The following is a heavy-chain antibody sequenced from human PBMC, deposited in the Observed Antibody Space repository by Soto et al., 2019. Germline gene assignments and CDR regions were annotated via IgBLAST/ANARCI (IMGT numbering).Heavy chain of an antibody. CDR1: GGTFSSYA. D-gene: IGHD3-3*01. V-gene: IGHV1-69*13. Sequence: SVKGSCKASGGTFSSYAISWVRQAPGQGLEWMGGIIPIFGTANYAQKFQGRVTITADESTSTAYMELSSLRSEDTAVYYCARDHITIFGVVINWFDPWGQGTLVTGSS. CDR3: ARDHITIFGVVINWFDP. J-gene: IGHJ5*02. CDR2: IIPIFGTA.